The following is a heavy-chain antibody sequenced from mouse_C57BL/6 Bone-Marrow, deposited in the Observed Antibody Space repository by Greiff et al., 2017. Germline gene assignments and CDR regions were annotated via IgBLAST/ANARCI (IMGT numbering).Heavy chain of an antibody. D-gene: IGHD1-1*01. CDR1: GFTFSDAW. CDR2: IRNKANNHAT. V-gene: IGHV6-6*01. Sequence: EVKVVESGGGLVQPGGSMKLSCAASGFTFSDAWMDWVRQSPEKGLEWVAEIRNKANNHATYYAESVKGRFTISRDDSKSSVYLQMNSLRAEDTGIYYCTRGTTVVAGAMDYWGQGTSVTVSS. J-gene: IGHJ4*01. CDR3: TRGTTVVAGAMDY.